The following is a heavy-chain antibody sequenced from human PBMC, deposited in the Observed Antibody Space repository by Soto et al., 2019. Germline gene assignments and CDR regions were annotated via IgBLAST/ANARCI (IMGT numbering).Heavy chain of an antibody. CDR1: GFTFSNAW. Sequence: GGSLRLSCAASGFTFSNAWMSWVRQAPGKGLEWVGRIKSKTDGGTTDYAAPVKGRFTISRDDSKNMVYLEMNSLKTEDTAVYYRTTDSYITMLVVLLAYWGHGTLVTVSS. CDR3: TTDSYITMLVVLLAY. V-gene: IGHV3-15*01. CDR2: IKSKTDGGTT. D-gene: IGHD3-22*01. J-gene: IGHJ4*01.